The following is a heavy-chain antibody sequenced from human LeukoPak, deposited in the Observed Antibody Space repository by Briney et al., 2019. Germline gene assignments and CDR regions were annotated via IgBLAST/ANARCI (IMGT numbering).Heavy chain of an antibody. D-gene: IGHD3-10*01. CDR1: GNRHSSYW. V-gene: IGHV5-51*01. Sequence: GESLKISCKVSGNRHSSYWLGWVRQMPGKGLEWMGLIYPGDSDTRYSPSFQGQVTISADKSISTAYLQWTSLKASDTAMYYCARRYYYGSGSYYNEYYFDYWGQGTLVTVSS. CDR3: ARRYYYGSGSYYNEYYFDY. CDR2: IYPGDSDT. J-gene: IGHJ4*02.